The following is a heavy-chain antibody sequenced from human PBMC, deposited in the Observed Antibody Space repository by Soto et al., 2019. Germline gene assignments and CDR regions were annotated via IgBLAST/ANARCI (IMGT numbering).Heavy chain of an antibody. D-gene: IGHD2-21*01. CDR1: GGSISSYY. Sequence: PSETLSLTGTLFGGSISSYYWSWIRQPPGKGLEWIKYNYYSGSTNYNPSLKSPVTISVETSKNQFSLKLSSVTAADTSLYSCAKHCALGPPPDYWGQGTLVTVSS. CDR2: NYYSGST. CDR3: AKHCALGPPPDY. J-gene: IGHJ4*02. V-gene: IGHV4-59*08.